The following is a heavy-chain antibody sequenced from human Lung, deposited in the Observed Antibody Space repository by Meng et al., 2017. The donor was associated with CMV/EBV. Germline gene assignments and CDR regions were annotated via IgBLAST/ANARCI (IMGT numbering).Heavy chain of an antibody. CDR2: ISAENGNT. CDR3: ARAGAAVTTHFDF. Sequence: QVQLVQSGAELQKPGASVKVSCKASGYTFGIFGITWVRQAPGQGLEWVGWISAENGNTNYAQKFQVRVTLTTDTSTKTAYMDLRGLRSDDSAVYYCARAGAAVTTHFDFWGRGTLVTVSS. V-gene: IGHV1-18*01. D-gene: IGHD4-17*01. J-gene: IGHJ4*02. CDR1: GYTFGIFG.